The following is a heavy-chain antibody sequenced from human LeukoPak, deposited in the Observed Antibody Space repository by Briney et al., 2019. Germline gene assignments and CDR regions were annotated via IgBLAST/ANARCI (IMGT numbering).Heavy chain of an antibody. CDR2: INPSGGST. CDR3: ARDRIAAAGTFHYYYYYGMDV. Sequence: ASVKVSCKASGYTYTSYYMHWVRQAPGQGLEWMGTINPSGGSTSYAQKFQGRVTMTRDTSTSTVYMELSSLRSEDTAVYYCARDRIAAAGTFHYYYYYGMDVWGQGTTVTVSS. CDR1: GYTYTSYY. J-gene: IGHJ6*02. D-gene: IGHD6-13*01. V-gene: IGHV1-46*01.